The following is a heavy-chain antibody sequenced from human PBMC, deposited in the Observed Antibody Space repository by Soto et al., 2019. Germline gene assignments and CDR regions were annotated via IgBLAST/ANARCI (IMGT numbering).Heavy chain of an antibody. V-gene: IGHV3-30-3*01. CDR1: GFTFSSYA. CDR3: ARDRRIAARPFYYYGMDV. J-gene: IGHJ6*02. Sequence: GGSLRLSCAASGFTFSSYAMHWVRQAPGKGLEWVAVISYDGSNKYYADSVKGRFTISRDNSKNTLYLQMTSLRAEDTAVYYCARDRRIAARPFYYYGMDVWGQGTTVTVSS. CDR2: ISYDGSNK. D-gene: IGHD6-6*01.